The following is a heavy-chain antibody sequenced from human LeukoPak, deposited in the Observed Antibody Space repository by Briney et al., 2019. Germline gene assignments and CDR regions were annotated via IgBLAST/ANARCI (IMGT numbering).Heavy chain of an antibody. Sequence: GGSLRLSCAASGFTFSAFWMHWVRQVPGKGLVWVSHINPDGTTTTYAHSVKGRFTITRDNAKNTLYLKMNSLRAEDTAVYYCADPFADAFDFWGRGTMVTVSS. D-gene: IGHD3-3*01. V-gene: IGHV3-74*01. CDR3: ADPFADAFDF. CDR2: INPDGTTT. J-gene: IGHJ3*01. CDR1: GFTFSAFW.